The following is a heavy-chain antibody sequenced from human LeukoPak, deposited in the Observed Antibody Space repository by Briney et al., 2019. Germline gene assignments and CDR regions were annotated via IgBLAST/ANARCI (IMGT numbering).Heavy chain of an antibody. J-gene: IGHJ4*02. CDR2: ISGSGGST. CDR1: GFTFSSYA. D-gene: IGHD6-19*01. Sequence: PGGSLRLSCAASGFTFSSYAMSWVRQAPGKGLEWVSAISGSGGSTYYADSVKGRFTISRDNSKNTLYLQMNSLRAEDTAVYYCAKDQALLVYSGGWFFDYRGQGTLVTVSS. V-gene: IGHV3-23*01. CDR3: AKDQALLVYSGGWFFDY.